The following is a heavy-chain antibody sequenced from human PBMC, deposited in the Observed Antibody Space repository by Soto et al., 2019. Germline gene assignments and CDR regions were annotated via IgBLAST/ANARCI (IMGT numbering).Heavy chain of an antibody. V-gene: IGHV3-21*01. CDR1: GFTFSSYS. Sequence: GGSLRLSCAASGFTFSSYSMNWVRQAPGKGLERVSSISSSSSYIYYADSVKGRFTISRDNAKNSLYLQMNSLRAEDTAVYYCARXIIRDSVQNPYYYYGMDVWGKGTTVTVS. CDR2: ISSSSSYI. D-gene: IGHD3-10*01. J-gene: IGHJ6*04. CDR3: ARXIIRDSVQNPYYYYGMDV.